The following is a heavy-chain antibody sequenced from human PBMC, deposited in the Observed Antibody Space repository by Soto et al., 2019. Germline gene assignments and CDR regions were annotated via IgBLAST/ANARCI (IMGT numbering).Heavy chain of an antibody. J-gene: IGHJ6*03. D-gene: IGHD2-8*01. CDR2: ISSSGNSM. V-gene: IGHV3-48*01. Sequence: PGGSLILSCAASGFTFSSYNMNWVRQAPGKGLEWVSHISSSGNSMYYADSVKGRFTIARDNANNALFLQMNSLRAEDTAVYYCARVRYCTISTCPTNYYYYMDVWGKGTTVTVSS. CDR1: GFTFSSYN. CDR3: ARVRYCTISTCPTNYYYYMDV.